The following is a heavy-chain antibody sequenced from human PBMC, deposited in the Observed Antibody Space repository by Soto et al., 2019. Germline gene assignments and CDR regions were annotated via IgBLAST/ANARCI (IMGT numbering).Heavy chain of an antibody. CDR2: IYYSGST. J-gene: IGHJ4*02. CDR1: GFTVSSNY. CDR3: ARGYDILTGPLDY. Sequence: PGGSLRLSCAASGFTVSSNYMSWVRQAPGKGLEWIGIIYYSGSTYYNPSLKSRVTISVDTSKSQFSLNLNSVTAADTAVYYCARGYDILTGPLDYWGPGTLVTVSS. D-gene: IGHD3-9*01. V-gene: IGHV4-59*05.